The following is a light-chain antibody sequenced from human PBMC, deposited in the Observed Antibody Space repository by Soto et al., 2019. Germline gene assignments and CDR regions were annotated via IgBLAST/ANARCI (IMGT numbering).Light chain of an antibody. Sequence: VMTQSAATVSVSPGERATLSCRASQSVSSSYLAWYQQKPGQAPRLLISGASSRATGIPARFSGSGSGTDFTLTISSLEPEDFVVYYCQQRSNWPRTFGQGTKVDI. J-gene: IGKJ1*01. CDR3: QQRSNWPRT. CDR2: GAS. CDR1: QSVSSSY. V-gene: IGKV3D-20*02.